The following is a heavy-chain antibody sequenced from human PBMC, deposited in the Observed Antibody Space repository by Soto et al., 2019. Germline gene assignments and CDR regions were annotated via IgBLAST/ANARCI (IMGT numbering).Heavy chain of an antibody. CDR3: ARGVGYSDSSGYPFDY. CDR2: INPRSGKT. J-gene: IGHJ4*02. D-gene: IGHD3-22*01. V-gene: IGHV1-46*03. CDR1: GDTLSTYY. Sequence: VQLVQSGAEVKRPGASVKISCKASGDTLSTYYMHWARQAPGQGLEWMGIINPRSGKTNYPQKFQGRVTVTRDTSTTTVYMGLSSLRSEDTAMYYCARGVGYSDSSGYPFDYWGQGTLVTVSS.